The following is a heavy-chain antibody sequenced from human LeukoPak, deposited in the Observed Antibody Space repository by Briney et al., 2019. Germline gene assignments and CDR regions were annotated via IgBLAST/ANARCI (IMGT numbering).Heavy chain of an antibody. J-gene: IGHJ4*02. CDR1: GFTFSTYW. Sequence: GGSLRLSCAASGFTFSTYWMHWVRQAPGKGLLWVSRINGDGSSRGYADSVKGRFTISRDNAKNTLYLQLNSLSAEDTAVYYCARDGGASYANWGQGTLVTASS. V-gene: IGHV3-74*01. D-gene: IGHD1-26*01. CDR2: INGDGSSR. CDR3: ARDGGASYAN.